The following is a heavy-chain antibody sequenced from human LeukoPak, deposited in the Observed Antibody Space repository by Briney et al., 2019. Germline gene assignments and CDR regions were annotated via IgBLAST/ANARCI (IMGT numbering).Heavy chain of an antibody. CDR3: ARTQHGELDY. J-gene: IGHJ4*02. CDR1: GFSISSDY. CDR2: MYTSGST. Sequence: SETLSLTCTVSGFSISSDYLSWVRQPAGKGLEWIGRMYTSGSTNYNPSLKSRDTMSVDTSKNQFSLKLSSVTAADTAVYYCARTQHGELDYWGQGTLVAVSS. V-gene: IGHV4-4*07. D-gene: IGHD7-27*01.